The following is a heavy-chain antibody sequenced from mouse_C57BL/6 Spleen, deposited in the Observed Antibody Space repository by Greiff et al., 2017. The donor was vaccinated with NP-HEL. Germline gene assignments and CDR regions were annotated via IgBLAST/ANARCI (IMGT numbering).Heavy chain of an antibody. CDR2: IYPGDGDT. J-gene: IGHJ3*01. D-gene: IGHD1-1*01. Sequence: VKLVESGAELVKPGASVKISCKASGYAFSSYWMNWVKQRPGKGLEWIGQIYPGDGDTNYNGKFKGKATLTADKSSSTAYMQLSSLTSEDSAVYFCARGGDYYGSSFFAYWGQGTLVTVSA. V-gene: IGHV1-80*01. CDR3: ARGGDYYGSSFFAY. CDR1: GYAFSSYW.